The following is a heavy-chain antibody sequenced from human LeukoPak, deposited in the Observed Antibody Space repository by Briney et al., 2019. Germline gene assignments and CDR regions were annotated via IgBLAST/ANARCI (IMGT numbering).Heavy chain of an antibody. Sequence: GGSLRLSCGASGFTVSSNYMSWVRQAPGKGLEWVSVIYSGGSTYYADSVKGRFTISRDNSKNTLYLQMNSLRAEDTAVYYCAGADSGSYHPRAFDLWGQGTMVTVSS. CDR1: GFTVSSNY. CDR3: AGADSGSYHPRAFDL. D-gene: IGHD1-26*01. V-gene: IGHV3-66*02. J-gene: IGHJ3*01. CDR2: IYSGGST.